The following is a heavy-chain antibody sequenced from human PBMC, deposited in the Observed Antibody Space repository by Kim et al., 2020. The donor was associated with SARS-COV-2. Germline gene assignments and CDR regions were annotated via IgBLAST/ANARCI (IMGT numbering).Heavy chain of an antibody. V-gene: IGHV3-23*01. J-gene: IGHJ6*02. CDR3: AKDGPGYYGSDMDL. CDR1: GFTFSSYA. CDR2: ISGSGGST. Sequence: GGSLRLSCAASGFTFSSYAMRWVRQAPGKGLEWVSAISGSGGSTYYADSVKGRFTISRDNSKNTLYLQMNSLRAEDTAVYYCAKDGPGYYGSDMDLWGQGTTVTVSS. D-gene: IGHD3-10*01.